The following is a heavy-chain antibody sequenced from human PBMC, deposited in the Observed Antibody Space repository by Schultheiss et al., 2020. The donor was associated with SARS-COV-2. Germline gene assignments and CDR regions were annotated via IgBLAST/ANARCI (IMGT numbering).Heavy chain of an antibody. V-gene: IGHV4-61*08. J-gene: IGHJ6*02. Sequence: SETLSLTCTVSGGSISSGGYYWSWIRQHPGKGLEWIGYIYNSGSTIYNPSLKSRVSISIDTSKSQFSLNLRSMTAADTAVYYCATSYSTTYYYAMGVWGQGTTVTVSS. CDR1: GGSISSGGYY. CDR2: IYNSGST. D-gene: IGHD2-2*01. CDR3: ATSYSTTYYYAMGV.